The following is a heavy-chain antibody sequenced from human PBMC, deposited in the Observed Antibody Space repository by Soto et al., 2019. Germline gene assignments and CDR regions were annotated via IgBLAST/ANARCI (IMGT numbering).Heavy chain of an antibody. CDR1: GGSISSYY. J-gene: IGHJ6*03. D-gene: IGHD2-15*01. CDR2: IYYSGST. Sequence: QVQLQESGPGLVKPSETLSLTCTVSGGSISSYYWSWIRQPPGKGLEWIGYIYYSGSTNYNPSLKSRVTISVDTSKNQFSRKLSAVTAADTAVYYCAGEGPGWCSGGSGYTAYYYYMDVWGKGTTVTVSS. V-gene: IGHV4-59*01. CDR3: AGEGPGWCSGGSGYTAYYYYMDV.